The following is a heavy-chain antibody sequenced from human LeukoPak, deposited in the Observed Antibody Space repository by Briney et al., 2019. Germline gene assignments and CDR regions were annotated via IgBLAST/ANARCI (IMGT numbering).Heavy chain of an antibody. Sequence: GASVEVSCKVSGYTLTELSMHWVRQAPGKGLEWMGGFDPEDGETIYAQKFQGRVTMTEDTSTDTAYMELSSLRSEDTAVYYCATAASSGYSYGFDFDYWGQGTLVTVSS. CDR3: ATAASSGYSYGFDFDY. D-gene: IGHD5-18*01. CDR1: GYTLTELS. CDR2: FDPEDGET. J-gene: IGHJ4*02. V-gene: IGHV1-24*01.